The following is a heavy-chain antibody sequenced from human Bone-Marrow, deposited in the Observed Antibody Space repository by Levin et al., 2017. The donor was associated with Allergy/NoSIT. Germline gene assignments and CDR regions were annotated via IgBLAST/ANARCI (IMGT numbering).Heavy chain of an antibody. CDR3: ASFTKYDSGGY. V-gene: IGHV4-39*01. CDR2: IFHSGNT. CDR1: GGSIRSSPYY. D-gene: IGHD3-22*01. Sequence: GSLRLSCTVSGGSIRSSPYYWAWIRQPPVKGPEWIGSIFHSGNTYYNPSLRSRVTISVDTSKNQFSLRLNSVTAADSAVFYCASFTKYDSGGYWGQGALVTVS. J-gene: IGHJ4*02.